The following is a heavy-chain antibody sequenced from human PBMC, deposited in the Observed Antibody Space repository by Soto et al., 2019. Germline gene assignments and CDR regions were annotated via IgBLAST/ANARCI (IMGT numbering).Heavy chain of an antibody. V-gene: IGHV1-18*01. D-gene: IGHD3-22*01. Sequence: ASVKVSCKAYGYTFSSYGLSWVRQAPGQGLEWMGWISAYSGNTVYTQRFKGRLTMATDTSTGTAYMELRSLRSDDTAVYYCARDCYQSRGYCDYWGQGTLVTVSS. CDR3: ARDCYQSRGYCDY. CDR2: ISAYSGNT. J-gene: IGHJ4*02. CDR1: GYTFSSYG.